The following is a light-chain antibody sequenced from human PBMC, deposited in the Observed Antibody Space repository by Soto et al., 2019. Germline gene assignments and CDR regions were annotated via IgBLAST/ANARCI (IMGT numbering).Light chain of an antibody. CDR3: QQFNTYPIT. Sequence: AIQLTHSPSSLFASVGDRVTITCRASQDIRGALAWYQQKPWQPPTLLIFDVSSLQSGVPSRFSGSGSGTDFTLTISSLQPEDFATYYCQQFNTYPITFGQGTRLDIK. V-gene: IGKV1-13*02. J-gene: IGKJ5*01. CDR2: DVS. CDR1: QDIRGA.